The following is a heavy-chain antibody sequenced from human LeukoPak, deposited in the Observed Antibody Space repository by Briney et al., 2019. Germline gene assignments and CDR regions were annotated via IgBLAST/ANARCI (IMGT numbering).Heavy chain of an antibody. Sequence: GASVKVSCKASGYTFTSYAMHWVRQAPGQRLEWMGWINAGNGNTKYSQKFQGRVTITRDTSASTAYMELSSLRSEDAAVYYCARGVRNVWGSYRYTGGGDFDYWGQGTLVTVSS. CDR1: GYTFTSYA. CDR3: ARGVRNVWGSYRYTGGGDFDY. D-gene: IGHD3-16*02. J-gene: IGHJ4*02. V-gene: IGHV1-3*01. CDR2: INAGNGNT.